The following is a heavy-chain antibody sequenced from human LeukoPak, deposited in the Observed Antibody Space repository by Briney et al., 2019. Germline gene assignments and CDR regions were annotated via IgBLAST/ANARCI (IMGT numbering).Heavy chain of an antibody. CDR3: ATCSSSWEGGENWFDP. D-gene: IGHD6-13*01. J-gene: IGHJ5*02. CDR1: GGSFSGYY. Sequence: SETLSLTCAVYGGSFSGYYWSWIRQPPGKGLEWIGEINHGGSTNYNPSLKSRVTISVDTSKNQFSLKLSSVTAADTAVYYCATCSSSWEGGENWFDPWGQGTLVTVSS. CDR2: INHGGST. V-gene: IGHV4-34*01.